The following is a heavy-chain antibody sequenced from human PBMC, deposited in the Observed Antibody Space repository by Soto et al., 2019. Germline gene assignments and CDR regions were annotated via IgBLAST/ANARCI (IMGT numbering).Heavy chain of an antibody. V-gene: IGHV3-30*18. Sequence: QVQLVESGGGVVQPGRSLRLSCAASGFTFSSYGMHWVRQAPGKGLEWVAVISYDGSNKYYADSVKGRFTISRDNSKNTLYLQMNSLRAEDTAVYYCAKEGERWLQLHFDYWGQGTLVTVSS. CDR3: AKEGERWLQLHFDY. CDR2: ISYDGSNK. J-gene: IGHJ4*02. CDR1: GFTFSSYG. D-gene: IGHD5-12*01.